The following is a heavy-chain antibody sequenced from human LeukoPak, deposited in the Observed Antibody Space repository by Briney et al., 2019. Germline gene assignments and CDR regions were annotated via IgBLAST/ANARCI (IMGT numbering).Heavy chain of an antibody. CDR2: IKQDGSEK. V-gene: IGHV3-7*01. D-gene: IGHD4-23*01. J-gene: IGHJ4*02. Sequence: GRSLRLSCAASGFTLSSYWMSWVRQAPGKGLEWVARIKQDGSEKHYVDSVKGRFTISRDNAKNSVYLQMNTLRAEDTAVYYCARYIETPRRDLDYWGQGTLVTVSS. CDR3: ARYIETPRRDLDY. CDR1: GFTLSSYW.